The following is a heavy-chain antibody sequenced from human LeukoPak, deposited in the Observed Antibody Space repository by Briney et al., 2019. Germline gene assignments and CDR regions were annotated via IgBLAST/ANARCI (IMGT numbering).Heavy chain of an antibody. CDR2: IYYDGST. Sequence: GGSLRLSCAASGFTVSSNYMSWVRQTPGKGLEWVSIIYYDGSTYYADSVKGRFTISRDNSKNTVYLQMNSLRAEDTAVYYCARPLRINCGMDVWGQGTTVTVSS. V-gene: IGHV3-53*01. CDR1: GFTVSSNY. D-gene: IGHD3-3*01. CDR3: ARPLRINCGMDV. J-gene: IGHJ6*02.